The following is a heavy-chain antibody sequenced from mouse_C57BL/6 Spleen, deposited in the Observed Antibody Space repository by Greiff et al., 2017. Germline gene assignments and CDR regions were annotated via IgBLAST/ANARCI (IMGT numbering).Heavy chain of an antibody. V-gene: IGHV1-61*01. J-gene: IGHJ4*01. CDR2: IYPSDSET. D-gene: IGHD2-2*01. CDR3: ARFGYDVGDAKDY. CDR1: GYTFTSYW. Sequence: QVQLQQPGAELVRPGSSVQLSCKASGYTFTSYWMDWVKQRPGQGLEWIGNIYPSDSETHYNQKFKDKATLTVDKSSSTAYMQLSSLTSEDSAVYDCARFGYDVGDAKDYWGQGASVTVSS.